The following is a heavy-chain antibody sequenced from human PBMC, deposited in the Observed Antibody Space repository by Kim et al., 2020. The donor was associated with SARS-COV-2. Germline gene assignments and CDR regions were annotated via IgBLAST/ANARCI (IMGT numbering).Heavy chain of an antibody. V-gene: IGHV3-33*01. CDR3: ARAYCGGDCYLGPRMDV. Sequence: GGSLRLSCAASGFTFSSYGMHWVRQAPGKGLEWVAVIWYDGSNKYYADSVKGRFTISRDNSKNTLYLQMNSLRAEDTAVYYCARAYCGGDCYLGPRMDVWGQGTTVTVSS. CDR2: IWYDGSNK. J-gene: IGHJ6*02. D-gene: IGHD2-21*02. CDR1: GFTFSSYG.